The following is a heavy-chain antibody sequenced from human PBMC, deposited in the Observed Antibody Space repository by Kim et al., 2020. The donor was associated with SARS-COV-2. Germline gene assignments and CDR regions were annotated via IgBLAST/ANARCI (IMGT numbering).Heavy chain of an antibody. D-gene: IGHD6-19*01. CDR3: AKDKVAGIPYFYYGMDV. V-gene: IGHV3-9*01. J-gene: IGHJ6*02. Sequence: VKGRFTMSRDNAKNSLNLQMNSLRAEDTALYYCAKDKVAGIPYFYYGMDVWGQGTTVTVSS.